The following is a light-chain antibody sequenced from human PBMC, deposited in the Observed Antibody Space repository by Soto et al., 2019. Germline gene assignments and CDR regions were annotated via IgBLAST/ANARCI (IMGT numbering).Light chain of an antibody. V-gene: IGLV1-40*01. CDR3: QSYDSSLSGLYVV. Sequence: QSVLTQPPSVSGAPGQRVTISCTGSSSNIGAGYDVHWYQQLPGTAPKLLIYGNSNRPSGVPDRFSGFKSGTSASLAITGLQAEDEADYYCQSYDSSLSGLYVVFGGGTKLTVL. CDR2: GNS. CDR1: SSNIGAGYD. J-gene: IGLJ2*01.